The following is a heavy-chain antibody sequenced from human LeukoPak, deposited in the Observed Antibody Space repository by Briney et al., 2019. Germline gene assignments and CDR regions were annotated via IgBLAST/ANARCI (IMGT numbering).Heavy chain of an antibody. Sequence: PGGSLRLSCAASGFTFSSYSMNWVRQAPGKGLEWVSSISSSSSYIYYADSVKGRFTISRDNAKNSLYLQMNSLRAEDTAVYYCARKYCSGGSCFSLSNWFDPWGQGTLVIVSS. CDR3: ARKYCSGGSCFSLSNWFDP. D-gene: IGHD2-15*01. CDR2: ISSSSSYI. V-gene: IGHV3-21*01. J-gene: IGHJ5*02. CDR1: GFTFSSYS.